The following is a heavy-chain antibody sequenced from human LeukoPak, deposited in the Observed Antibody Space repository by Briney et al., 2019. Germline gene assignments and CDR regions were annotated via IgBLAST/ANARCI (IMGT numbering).Heavy chain of an antibody. CDR3: ASIPYDYVWGSYRYPSDAFDI. CDR2: ISSSSSYI. CDR1: GFTFSSYS. V-gene: IGHV3-21*01. D-gene: IGHD3-16*02. J-gene: IGHJ3*02. Sequence: GGSLRLSCAASGFTFSSYSMNWVRQAPGKGLEWVSSISSSSSYIYYADSVKGRFTISRDNAKNSLYLQMNSLRAEDTAVYYCASIPYDYVWGSYRYPSDAFDIWGQGTVVTVSS.